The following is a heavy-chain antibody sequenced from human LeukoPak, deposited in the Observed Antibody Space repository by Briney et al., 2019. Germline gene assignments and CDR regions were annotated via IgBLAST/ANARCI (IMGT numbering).Heavy chain of an antibody. Sequence: SEPLSLTCTVSGGSISSGGFYWGWIRQPPGKGLEWIGSIYYTGSTYYNPSLESRVTISVDTSKNQVSLKLSSVTAADTAVYYCARTHSGTYYGFDYWGQGTLVTVSS. CDR1: GGSISSGGFY. V-gene: IGHV4-39*01. CDR2: IYYTGST. D-gene: IGHD1-26*01. J-gene: IGHJ4*02. CDR3: ARTHSGTYYGFDY.